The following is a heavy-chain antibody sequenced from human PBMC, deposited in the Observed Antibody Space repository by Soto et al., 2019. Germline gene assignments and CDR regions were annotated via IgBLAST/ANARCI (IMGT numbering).Heavy chain of an antibody. CDR2: ISAYNGNT. V-gene: IGHV1-18*01. D-gene: IGHD6-13*01. CDR1: GYTFTSYG. CDR3: ASLTGDRWPSSSWYDYYYYGMAV. J-gene: IGHJ6*02. Sequence: ASVKVSCKASGYTFTSYGISWVRQAPGQGLEWMGWISAYNGNTNYAQKLQGRVTMTTDTSTSTAYMGLRSLRSYETAVYYCASLTGDRWPSSSWYDYYYYGMAVWGQGTTVPVSS.